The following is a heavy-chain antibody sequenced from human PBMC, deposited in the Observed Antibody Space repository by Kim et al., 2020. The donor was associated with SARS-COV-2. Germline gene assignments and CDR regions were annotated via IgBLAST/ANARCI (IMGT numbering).Heavy chain of an antibody. J-gene: IGHJ6*02. CDR2: IYYSGST. CDR1: GGSISSYY. CDR3: ARANYDFWSGYGAYYYYGMDV. V-gene: IGHV4-59*01. D-gene: IGHD3-3*01. Sequence: SETLSLTCTVSGGSISSYYWSWIRQPPGKGLEWIGYIYYSGSTNYNPSLKSRVTISVDTSKNQFSLKLSSVTAADTAVYYCARANYDFWSGYGAYYYYGMDVWGQGTTVTVSS.